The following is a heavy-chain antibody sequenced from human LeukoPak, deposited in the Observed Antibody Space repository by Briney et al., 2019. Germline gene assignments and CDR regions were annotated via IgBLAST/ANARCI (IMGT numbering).Heavy chain of an antibody. CDR2: IYTSGST. Sequence: PSETLSLTCTVSGGSISSYYWSWIRQPAGKGLGWIGRIYTSGSTNYNPSLKSRVTISVDTSKNQFSLKLSSVTAADTAVYYCARNGPNNFDYWGQGTLVTVSS. CDR1: GGSISSYY. J-gene: IGHJ4*02. V-gene: IGHV4-4*07. CDR3: ARNGPNNFDY.